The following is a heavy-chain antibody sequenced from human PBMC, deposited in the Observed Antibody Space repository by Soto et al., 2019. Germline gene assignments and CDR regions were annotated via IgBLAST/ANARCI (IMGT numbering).Heavy chain of an antibody. Sequence: EVQLMESGGGLVQPGGSVRLSCAASGFALSSYWMHWVRQVPGKGLMWVSRINPDGSRIDYADSVQGRFTISKDNAKNTLFLQMNSLRAEDTAVYHCARVPVGVYGKFDPWGQGTLVTVSS. CDR3: ARVPVGVYGKFDP. V-gene: IGHV3-74*01. D-gene: IGHD2-2*01. CDR1: GFALSSYW. CDR2: INPDGSRI. J-gene: IGHJ5*02.